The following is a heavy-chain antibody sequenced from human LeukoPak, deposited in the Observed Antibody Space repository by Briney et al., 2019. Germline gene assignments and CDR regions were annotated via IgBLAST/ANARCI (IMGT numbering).Heavy chain of an antibody. Sequence: SETLSLTCTVSGGSIRSGGYYWSWIRQPPGKGLEWIGYIYHSGSTYYNPSLKSRVTISVDRSKNQFSLKLSSVTAADTAVYYCARDREYSGSYYMDVWGKGTTVTVSS. CDR1: GGSIRSGGYY. D-gene: IGHD1-26*01. J-gene: IGHJ6*03. V-gene: IGHV4-30-2*01. CDR2: IYHSGST. CDR3: ARDREYSGSYYMDV.